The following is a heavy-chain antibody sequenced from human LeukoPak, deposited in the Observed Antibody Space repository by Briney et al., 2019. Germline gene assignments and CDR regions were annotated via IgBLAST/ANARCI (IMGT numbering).Heavy chain of an antibody. D-gene: IGHD6-19*01. V-gene: IGHV3-43*02. CDR2: ISGDGGNT. CDR3: ARESETSGWYDY. Sequence: VGALSLSLVARVFIYDNYSIHGVGQAPGKGRAGVALISGDGGNTFYAASVRGRFTISRDNTRKSLSLQMSSLRSEDTALYYWARESETSGWYDYWGQGTLVTVSS. J-gene: IGHJ4*02. CDR1: VFIYDNYS.